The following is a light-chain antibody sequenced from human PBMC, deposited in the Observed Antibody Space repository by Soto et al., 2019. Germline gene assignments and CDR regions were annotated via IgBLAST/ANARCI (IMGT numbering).Light chain of an antibody. CDR2: GAS. V-gene: IGKV3-15*01. CDR1: RRVSSN. Sequence: DIVVTQAPATLSVSPSDRGGLSGSSSRRVSSNLAWYQQKPGQAPRLLIYGASTRATGIPARFSGSGSVTEFTLTISSLQSEDFAVYYCQQYNNWPPTTFGQGTRLEI. J-gene: IGKJ5*01. CDR3: QQYNNWPPTT.